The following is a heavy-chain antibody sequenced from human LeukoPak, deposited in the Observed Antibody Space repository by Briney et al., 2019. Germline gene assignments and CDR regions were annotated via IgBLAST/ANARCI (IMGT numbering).Heavy chain of an antibody. D-gene: IGHD3-10*01. CDR3: ARGKRLLWFGELLSWDY. V-gene: IGHV1-8*01. CDR2: MNPNSGNT. CDR1: GYTFTSDD. J-gene: IGHJ4*02. Sequence: ASVKVSCKASGYTFTSDDINWVRQATGQGLEWMGWMNPNSGNTGYAQKFQGRVTMTRNTSISTAYMELSSLRSEDTAVYYCARGKRLLWFGELLSWDYWGQGTLVTVSS.